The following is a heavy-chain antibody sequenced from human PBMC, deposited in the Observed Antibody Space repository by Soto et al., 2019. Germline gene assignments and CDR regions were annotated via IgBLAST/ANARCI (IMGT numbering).Heavy chain of an antibody. J-gene: IGHJ6*03. Sequence: EVQLVESGGGLVQPGGSLRLSCAASGFSFSHYCMSGVRQAPGKGLEWLANIKQDGSEKYDVDSVKGRFTISRENAKKSMFRQMDSLRDEDTAVYYWARVPSTRYIWSGGVGGKYYYYYMDVWRKGTTVTVSS. D-gene: IGHD1-20*01. CDR2: IKQDGSEK. CDR1: GFSFSHYC. V-gene: IGHV3-7*04. CDR3: ARVPSTRYIWSGGVGGKYYYYYMDV.